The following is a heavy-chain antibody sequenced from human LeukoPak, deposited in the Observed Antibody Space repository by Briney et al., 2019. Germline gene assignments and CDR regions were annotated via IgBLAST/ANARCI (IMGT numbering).Heavy chain of an antibody. CDR3: ASPAAAGLLYYFDY. V-gene: IGHV1-69*10. CDR2: IIPILGTA. J-gene: IGHJ4*02. CDR1: GGTFSSYA. D-gene: IGHD6-13*01. Sequence: SVKVSCKASGGTFSSYAISWVRQAPGQGLEWIGGIIPILGTANYAQKFQGRVTITADKSTSTAYMELSSLRSEDTAVYYCASPAAAGLLYYFDYWGQGTLVTVSS.